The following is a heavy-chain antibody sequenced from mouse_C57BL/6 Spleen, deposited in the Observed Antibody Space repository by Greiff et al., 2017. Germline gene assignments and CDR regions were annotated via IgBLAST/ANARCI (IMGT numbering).Heavy chain of an antibody. CDR3: ARYLYDCAMDY. CDR2: ILPGSGST. V-gene: IGHV1-9*01. CDR1: GYTFTGYW. Sequence: VQLVESGAELMKPGASVKLSCKATGYTFTGYWIEWVKQRPGHGLEWIGEILPGSGSTNYNETVKGKATFTADTASNTPYMQLSSLTTEDSAIYYCARYLYDCAMDYWGQGTSVTVSS. J-gene: IGHJ4*01. D-gene: IGHD2-12*01.